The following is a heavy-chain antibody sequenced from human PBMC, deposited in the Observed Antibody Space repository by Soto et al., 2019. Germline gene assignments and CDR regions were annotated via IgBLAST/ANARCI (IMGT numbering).Heavy chain of an antibody. CDR1: GDSVSSNSAA. Sequence: KQSQTLSLTCAISGDSVSSNSAAWNWIRQSPSRGLEWLGRTYYRSKWYNDYAVSVKSRITINPDTSKNQFSLQLNSVTPEDTAVYYCARDSYDEGVGAGAFDIWGQGTMVTVSS. D-gene: IGHD3-10*01. CDR3: ARDSYDEGVGAGAFDI. J-gene: IGHJ3*02. CDR2: TYYRSKWYN. V-gene: IGHV6-1*01.